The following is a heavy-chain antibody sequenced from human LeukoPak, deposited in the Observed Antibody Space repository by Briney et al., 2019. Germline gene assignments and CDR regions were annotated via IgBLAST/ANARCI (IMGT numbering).Heavy chain of an antibody. Sequence: GRSLRLSCAASGFTFSSYAMHWVRQAPGKGLEWVAVISYDGNNKYYADSVKGRFTISRDNSKNTLSLQMNGLRVEDTAVYYCAKVMPPGRIRFYSYYMDVWGKGTTVTVS. D-gene: IGHD2-15*01. CDR3: AKVMPPGRIRFYSYYMDV. V-gene: IGHV3-30-3*01. J-gene: IGHJ6*03. CDR1: GFTFSSYA. CDR2: ISYDGNNK.